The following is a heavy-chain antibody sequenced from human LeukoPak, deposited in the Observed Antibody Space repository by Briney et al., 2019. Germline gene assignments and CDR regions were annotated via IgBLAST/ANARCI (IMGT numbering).Heavy chain of an antibody. CDR2: IWYDGSNK. D-gene: IGHD3-22*01. J-gene: IGHJ4*02. CDR3: ARDPYYYDSSGYLSY. CDR1: GFTFSSYG. V-gene: IGHV3-33*01. Sequence: SGGSLRLSCAASGFTFSSYGVHWVRQAPGKGLEWVAVIWYDGSNKYYADSVKGRFTISRDNSKNTLYLQMNSLRAEDTAVYYCARDPYYYDSSGYLSYWGQGTLVTVSS.